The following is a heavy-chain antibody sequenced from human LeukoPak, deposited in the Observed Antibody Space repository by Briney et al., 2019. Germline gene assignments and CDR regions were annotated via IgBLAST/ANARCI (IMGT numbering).Heavy chain of an antibody. CDR1: GYTFTSYG. J-gene: IGHJ4*02. CDR3: ARDRGITIFGVVPFDY. V-gene: IGHV1-18*01. CDR2: ISTNNGNT. Sequence: ASVKVSCKASGYTFTSYGISWVRQAPGQGLEWMGWISTNNGNTNYAQNFQGRVTMTTDTSTSTAYMELRSLRSDDTAVYYCARDRGITIFGVVPFDYWGQGTLVTVSS. D-gene: IGHD3-3*01.